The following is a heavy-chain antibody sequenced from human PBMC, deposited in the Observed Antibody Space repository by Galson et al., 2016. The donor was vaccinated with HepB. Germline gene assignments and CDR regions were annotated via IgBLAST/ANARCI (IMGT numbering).Heavy chain of an antibody. CDR1: GFSLSTSGMC. CDR3: ARSRGGPRKYYYYGMDI. V-gene: IGHV2-70*01. CDR2: IDSDDNK. D-gene: IGHD3-10*01. Sequence: PALVKPTQTLTLTCTFSGFSLSTSGMCLNWIRQPPGKALEWLALIDSDDNKYYTTSLKTRLTISKDTSKNLVVLTMTNMDPVDTATYYCARSRGGPRKYYYYGMDIWGQGTTVTVSS. J-gene: IGHJ6*02.